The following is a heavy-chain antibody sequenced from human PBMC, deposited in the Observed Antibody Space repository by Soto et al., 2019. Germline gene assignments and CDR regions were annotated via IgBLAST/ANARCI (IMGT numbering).Heavy chain of an antibody. CDR1: GGSISSGGYY. Sequence: QVQLQESGPGLVKPSQTLSLTCTVSGGSISSGGYYWSWIRQHPGKGLEWIGYIYYSGSTYYNPSLKRRVTISVDTSKNQFSLKLSSVSAADTAVYYCAREGYDFWSGYYSWYYFDYWGQGTLVTVSS. D-gene: IGHD3-3*01. CDR2: IYYSGST. CDR3: AREGYDFWSGYYSWYYFDY. V-gene: IGHV4-31*03. J-gene: IGHJ4*02.